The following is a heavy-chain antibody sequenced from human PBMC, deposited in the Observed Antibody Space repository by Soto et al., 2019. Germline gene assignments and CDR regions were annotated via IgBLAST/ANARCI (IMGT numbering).Heavy chain of an antibody. J-gene: IGHJ6*02. CDR1: GYTFTSYG. D-gene: IGHD3-10*01. Sequence: ASVKVSCKASGYTFTSYGISWVRQAPGQGLEWMGWISAYNGNTNYAQKLQGRVTMTTDASTSTAYMELRSLRSDDTAVYYCARDLTTMVRALTYYYYGMDVWGQGTTVTVSS. CDR3: ARDLTTMVRALTYYYYGMDV. V-gene: IGHV1-18*01. CDR2: ISAYNGNT.